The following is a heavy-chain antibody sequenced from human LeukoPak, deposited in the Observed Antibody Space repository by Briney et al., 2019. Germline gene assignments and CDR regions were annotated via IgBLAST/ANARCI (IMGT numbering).Heavy chain of an antibody. CDR1: GYTFTSYG. J-gene: IGHJ4*02. CDR3: ARQRRVLRRGGSGYYGSGSYSIAYYFDY. V-gene: IGHV1-18*04. CDR2: ISAYNGNT. D-gene: IGHD3-10*01. Sequence: ASVKVSRKASGYTFTSYGISWVRQAPGQGLEWMGWISAYNGNTNYAQKLQGRVTMTTDTSTSTAYMELRSLRSDDTAVYYCARQRRVLRRGGSGYYGSGSYSIAYYFDYWGQGTLVTVSS.